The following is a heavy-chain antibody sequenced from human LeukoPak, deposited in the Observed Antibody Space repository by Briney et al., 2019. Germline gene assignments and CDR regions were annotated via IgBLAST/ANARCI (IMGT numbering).Heavy chain of an antibody. Sequence: TSETLSLTCTVSGGSISSYYWSWIRQPPGKGLEWIGYIYNSGSTNYNPSLKSRVTISVDTSKNQFSLKLSSVTAADTAVYYCARLYCSGGSCYRGFIDYWGRGTLVTVSS. CDR1: GGSISSYY. V-gene: IGHV4-59*08. CDR3: ARLYCSGGSCYRGFIDY. J-gene: IGHJ4*02. D-gene: IGHD2-15*01. CDR2: IYNSGST.